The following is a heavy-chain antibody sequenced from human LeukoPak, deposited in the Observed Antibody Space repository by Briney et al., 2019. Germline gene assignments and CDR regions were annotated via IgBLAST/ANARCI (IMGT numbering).Heavy chain of an antibody. J-gene: IGHJ4*02. CDR1: GDSISSNY. Sequence: SETLSLTCTVSGDSISSNYWSWIRQPPGKGLEWIGYIYYSGSTNYNPSLKSRVTISVDTSKNQFSLKLSSVTAADTAVYYCARGLMMAVAGRGEFHYWGQGTLVTVSS. CDR3: ARGLMMAVAGRGEFHY. CDR2: IYYSGST. D-gene: IGHD6-13*01. V-gene: IGHV4-59*01.